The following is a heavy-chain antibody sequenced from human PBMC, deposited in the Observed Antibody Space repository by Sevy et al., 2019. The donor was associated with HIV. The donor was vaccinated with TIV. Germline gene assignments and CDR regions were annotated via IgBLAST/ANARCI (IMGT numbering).Heavy chain of an antibody. D-gene: IGHD6-19*01. V-gene: IGHV3-49*03. Sequence: GGSLRLSCTASGFTFGDYAMSWFRQAPGKGLEWVGFIRSKAYGGTTEYAPSVKGRFTISRDDSKGMAYLQMNSLKTRDTAVYYCTRDKQGEQWLVRAFDIWGQGTMVTVSS. J-gene: IGHJ3*02. CDR2: IRSKAYGGTT. CDR1: GFTFGDYA. CDR3: TRDKQGEQWLVRAFDI.